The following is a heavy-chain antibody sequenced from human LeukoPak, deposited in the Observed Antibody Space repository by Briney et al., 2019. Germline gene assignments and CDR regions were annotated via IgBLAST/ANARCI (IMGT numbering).Heavy chain of an antibody. Sequence: GGSLRLSCAASGFTFSSYAMHWVRQAPGKGLEWVAVISYDGSNKYYADSVKGRFTISRDNSKNTLYLQMNSLRAEDTAVYYCARQHCSGGSCYSRWFDPWGQGTLVTVSS. V-gene: IGHV3-30*04. D-gene: IGHD2-15*01. CDR1: GFTFSSYA. CDR2: ISYDGSNK. CDR3: ARQHCSGGSCYSRWFDP. J-gene: IGHJ5*02.